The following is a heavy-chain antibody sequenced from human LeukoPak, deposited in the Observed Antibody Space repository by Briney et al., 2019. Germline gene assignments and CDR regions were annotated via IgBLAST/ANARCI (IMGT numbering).Heavy chain of an antibody. CDR1: GGTFNSYA. D-gene: IGHD6-6*01. CDR2: IIPIFGIA. J-gene: IGHJ4*02. CDR3: ARGRLKAAPDERYYFDY. V-gene: IGHV1-69*10. Sequence: SVKVSCKASGGTFNSYAITWVRQAPGQGLEWMGGIIPIFGIADYAQKFQARVTITADKSTSTAYMDLSSLRSDDTAVYYCARGRLKAAPDERYYFDYWGQGTLVTVSS.